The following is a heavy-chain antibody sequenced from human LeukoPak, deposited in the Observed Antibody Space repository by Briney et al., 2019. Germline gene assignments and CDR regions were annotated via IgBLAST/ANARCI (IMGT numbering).Heavy chain of an antibody. J-gene: IGHJ4*02. D-gene: IGHD6-13*01. CDR3: ARVSDGYSSSWYGLAN. CDR2: IYSGGST. CDR1: GFTVSSNY. Sequence: GGSLRLSCAASGFTVSSNYMSWVRQAPGKGLEWVSVIYSGGSTYYADSVKGRFTISRHNSKNTRYLQMNSLRAEDTAVYYCARVSDGYSSSWYGLANWGQGTLVTVSS. V-gene: IGHV3-53*04.